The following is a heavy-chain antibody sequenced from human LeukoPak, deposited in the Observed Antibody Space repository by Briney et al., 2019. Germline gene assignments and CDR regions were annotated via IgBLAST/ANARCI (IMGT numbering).Heavy chain of an antibody. V-gene: IGHV3-30*02. Sequence: PGGSLRLSCAASGFTFSSYGMHWVRQAPGKGLEWVAFIRYDGSNKYYADSVKGRFTISRDNAKNSLYLQMNSLRAEDTAVYYCAREGVVPGVYYYYMDVWGKGTTVTVSS. J-gene: IGHJ6*03. D-gene: IGHD2-15*01. CDR3: AREGVVPGVYYYYMDV. CDR2: IRYDGSNK. CDR1: GFTFSSYG.